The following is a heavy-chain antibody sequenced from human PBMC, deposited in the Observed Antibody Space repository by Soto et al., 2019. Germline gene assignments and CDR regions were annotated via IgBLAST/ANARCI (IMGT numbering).Heavy chain of an antibody. Sequence: SETLSLTCTVSGGSISSGDYYWSWIRQPPGKGLEWIGYIYYSGSTYYNPSLKSRVTISVDTSKNQFSLKLSSVTAADTAVYYCAREGTDPAAGAFDIWGQGTMVTVSS. CDR3: AREGTDPAAGAFDI. V-gene: IGHV4-30-4*01. D-gene: IGHD3-10*01. CDR1: GGSISSGDYY. J-gene: IGHJ3*02. CDR2: IYYSGST.